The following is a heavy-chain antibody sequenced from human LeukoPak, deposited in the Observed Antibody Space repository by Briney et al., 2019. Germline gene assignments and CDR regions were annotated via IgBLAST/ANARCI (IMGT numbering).Heavy chain of an antibody. Sequence: GGSLRLSCAASGFTFSRYSMSWVRQAPGKGLEWVSVVGGSGGSTYYAASVKGRFTISRDNSKNTLYLQMNSLRAEDTAVYYCAIDVDSSGYYFPFDYWGQGTLVSVSS. J-gene: IGHJ4*02. CDR3: AIDVDSSGYYFPFDY. V-gene: IGHV3-23*01. CDR2: VGGSGGST. D-gene: IGHD3-22*01. CDR1: GFTFSRYS.